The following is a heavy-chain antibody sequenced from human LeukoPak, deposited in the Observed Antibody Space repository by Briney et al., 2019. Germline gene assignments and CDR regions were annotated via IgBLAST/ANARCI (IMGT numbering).Heavy chain of an antibody. Sequence: PDRSLRLSCAASGFTFDDYAMHWVRQAPGKGLEWVSGISWNSGSIGYADSVKGRFTISRDNAKNSLYLQMNSLRAEDTALYYCAKGAKSGSYYPFDYWGQGTLVTVSS. CDR2: ISWNSGSI. CDR1: GFTFDDYA. CDR3: AKGAKSGSYYPFDY. V-gene: IGHV3-9*01. D-gene: IGHD1-26*01. J-gene: IGHJ4*02.